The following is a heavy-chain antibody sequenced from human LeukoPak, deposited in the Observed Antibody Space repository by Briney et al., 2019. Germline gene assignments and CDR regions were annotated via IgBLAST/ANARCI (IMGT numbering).Heavy chain of an antibody. CDR1: GGSISGSY. Sequence: PSETLSLTCTVSGGSISGSYWSWVRQPAGKGLEWIGRIYTRGSTNYNPSLKSRVTMSVDTSKNQFSLRLSSMTAADTAMYFCARGIGYMNFDYWGQGTLVTVSS. V-gene: IGHV4-4*07. CDR2: IYTRGST. J-gene: IGHJ4*02. D-gene: IGHD5-24*01. CDR3: ARGIGYMNFDY.